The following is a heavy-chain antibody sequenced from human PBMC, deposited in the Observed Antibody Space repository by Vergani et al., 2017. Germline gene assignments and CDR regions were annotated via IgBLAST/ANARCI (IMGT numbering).Heavy chain of an antibody. J-gene: IGHJ6*02. V-gene: IGHV4-59*01. Sequence: QVQLQESGPGLVKPSETLPLTCTVSGGSISSYYWSWIRQPPGKGLEWIGYSYYSGSTNYNPSLKSRVTISVDTSKNQFSLKLSSVTAADTAVYYCASPLYGRGXLGYYSYALDVWGQGTAVTV. CDR2: SYYSGST. CDR1: GGSISSYY. D-gene: IGHD3-16*01. CDR3: ASPLYGRGXLGYYSYALDV.